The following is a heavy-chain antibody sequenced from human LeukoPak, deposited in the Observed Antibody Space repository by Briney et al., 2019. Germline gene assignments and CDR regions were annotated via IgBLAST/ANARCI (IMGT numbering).Heavy chain of an antibody. D-gene: IGHD3/OR15-3a*01. V-gene: IGHV1-24*01. J-gene: IGHJ6*02. CDR3: ALGLGSWGYYGMDV. Sequence: ASVKVSCKVSGYTLTELSMHWVRQAPGKGLEWMGDFDPEDGETIYAQKFQGRVTMTEDTSTDTAYMELSSLRSEDTAVYYCALGLGSWGYYGMDVWGQGTTVTVSS. CDR2: FDPEDGET. CDR1: GYTLTELS.